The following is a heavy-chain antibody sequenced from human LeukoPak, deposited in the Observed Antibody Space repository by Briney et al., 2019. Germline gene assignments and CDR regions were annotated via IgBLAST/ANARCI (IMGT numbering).Heavy chain of an antibody. V-gene: IGHV5-51*01. J-gene: IGHJ4*02. CDR2: IYPGDSDT. D-gene: IGHD6-13*01. CDR1: GYHFPIYW. Sequence: GESLKISCKGSGYHFPIYWLAWVRQMPGKGLEWMGMIYPGDSDTGYRPSFQGQVTISADKSISTAYLQWSSLKASDTAMYYCARRSGPLVYFFFDCWGQGTLVTVSS. CDR3: ARRSGPLVYFFFDC.